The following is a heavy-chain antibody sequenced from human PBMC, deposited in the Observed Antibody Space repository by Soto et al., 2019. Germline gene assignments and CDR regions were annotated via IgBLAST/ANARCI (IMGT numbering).Heavy chain of an antibody. V-gene: IGHV4-59*01. CDR3: ARSTLDSGSSLDY. D-gene: IGHD1-26*01. Sequence: QVQLQESGPGLVKPSETLSLTCTVSGGSISSYYWSWIRQPPGKGLEWIGYIYYSGSTNYNPSLKSRVPISVDTSKNQFSLKLSSVPAADTAVYYCARSTLDSGSSLDYWGQGTLVTVSS. J-gene: IGHJ4*02. CDR2: IYYSGST. CDR1: GGSISSYY.